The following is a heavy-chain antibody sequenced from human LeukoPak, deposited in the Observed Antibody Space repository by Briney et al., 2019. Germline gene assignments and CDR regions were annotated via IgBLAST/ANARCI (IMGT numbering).Heavy chain of an antibody. Sequence: SVKVSCKASGYTFTSYAMHWVRQAPGQRLEWMGWINAGNGNTKYSQKFQGRVTITRDTSASTAYMELSSLRSEDTAVYYCARDGIVVVDNWFDPWGQGTLVTVSS. J-gene: IGHJ5*02. CDR2: INAGNGNT. V-gene: IGHV1-3*01. CDR3: ARDGIVVVDNWFDP. D-gene: IGHD3-22*01. CDR1: GYTFTSYA.